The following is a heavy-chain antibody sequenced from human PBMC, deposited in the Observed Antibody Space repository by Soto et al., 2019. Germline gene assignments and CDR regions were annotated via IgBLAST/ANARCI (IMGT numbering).Heavy chain of an antibody. J-gene: IGHJ5*02. D-gene: IGHD3-3*02. V-gene: IGHV4-39*01. CDR3: ARRALALRKIDWFDP. Sequence: SETLSLTCTVSGDSIISSDFYWGWVRQPPGKGLEWIGSIFYLGSSYYNPSLKSRVTMSVDTSKNLFYQRQRSVTAADTTLYFCARRALALRKIDWFDPWGQGIMVTVSS. CDR1: GDSIISSDFY. CDR2: IFYLGSS.